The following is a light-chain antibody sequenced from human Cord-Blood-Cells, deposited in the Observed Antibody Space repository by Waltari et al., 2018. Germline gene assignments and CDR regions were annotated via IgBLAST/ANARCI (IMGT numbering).Light chain of an antibody. CDR1: RSDVGGYNY. CDR2: EVH. V-gene: IGLV2-14*01. J-gene: IGLJ1*01. CDR3: SSHTSSSTLYD. Sequence: QSALTQPASVSGSPGQSITISCTATRSDVGGYNYVTWYQQHPGKAPKLMIYEVHKRPSGVYHRFSRSTSGNTASLTIFRLQAEDEDDYYCSSHTSSSTLYDYGTGTKVTVL.